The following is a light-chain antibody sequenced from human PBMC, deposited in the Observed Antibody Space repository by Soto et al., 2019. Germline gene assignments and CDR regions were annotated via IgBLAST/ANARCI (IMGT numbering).Light chain of an antibody. CDR3: CSLTTSHTYV. Sequence: QSALTQPASVSGSPGQSITISCTGTSSDVGGSNYVSWYQQHPGKAPKLMIYEVSKRPSGVPDRFSGSKSGNTASLTVSGLQADDEADYYCCSLTTSHTYVFGSGTKVTVL. CDR1: SSDVGGSNY. V-gene: IGLV2-14*01. J-gene: IGLJ1*01. CDR2: EVS.